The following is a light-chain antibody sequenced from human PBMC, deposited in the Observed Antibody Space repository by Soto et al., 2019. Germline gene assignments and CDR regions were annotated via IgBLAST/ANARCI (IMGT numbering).Light chain of an antibody. V-gene: IGKV1-39*01. Sequence: DIQMTQSPSSLSASVGDRVTITCRASQSISSYLNRDQQKPGKAPKLLIYAASSLQSGVPSRFSGHVSGTEVTLTAISQRPEDFATDYCQKSDSTPVTFGGGTKVEIK. CDR1: QSISSY. CDR3: QKSDSTPVT. J-gene: IGKJ4*01. CDR2: AAS.